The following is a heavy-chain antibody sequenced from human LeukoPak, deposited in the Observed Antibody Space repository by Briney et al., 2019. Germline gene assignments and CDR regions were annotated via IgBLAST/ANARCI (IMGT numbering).Heavy chain of an antibody. V-gene: IGHV4-39*01. CDR2: IYYSGST. D-gene: IGHD3-10*01. CDR3: ARLTDYYGSGRYSPDY. J-gene: IGHJ4*02. Sequence: MPSETLSLTCTVSGGSISSSSYYWGWIRQPPGKGLEWIGSIYYSGSTYYNPSLKSRVTISVDTSKNQFSLKLSSVTAADTAVYYCARLTDYYGSGRYSPDYWGQGTLVTVSS. CDR1: GGSISSSSYY.